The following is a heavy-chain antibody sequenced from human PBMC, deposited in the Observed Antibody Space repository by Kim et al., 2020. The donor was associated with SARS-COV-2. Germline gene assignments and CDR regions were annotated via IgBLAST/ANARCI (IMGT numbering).Heavy chain of an antibody. J-gene: IGHJ4*02. D-gene: IGHD3-10*01. CDR2: ISSSSSYT. V-gene: IGHV3-11*05. Sequence: GGSLRLSCAASGFTFSDYYMSWIRQAPGKGLEWVSYISSSSSYTNYADSVKGRFTISRDNAKNSLYLQMNSLRAEDTAVYYCARDRTYGSGSYWYWGQGTLVTVSS. CDR3: ARDRTYGSGSYWY. CDR1: GFTFSDYY.